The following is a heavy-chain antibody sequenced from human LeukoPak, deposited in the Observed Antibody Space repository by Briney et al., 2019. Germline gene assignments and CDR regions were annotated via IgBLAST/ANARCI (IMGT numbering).Heavy chain of an antibody. J-gene: IGHJ4*02. V-gene: IGHV3-23*01. D-gene: IGHD3-22*01. CDR1: GFTFSSYA. CDR3: AKTRRELLYYYDSSGYRSPDY. CDR2: ISGSGGST. Sequence: GGSLRLSCAASGFTFSSYAMSWVRQAPGKGLEWVSAISGSGGSTYYADSVKGRFTISRDNSKNTPYLQMNSLRAEDTAVYYCAKTRRELLYYYDSSGYRSPDYWGQGTLVTVSS.